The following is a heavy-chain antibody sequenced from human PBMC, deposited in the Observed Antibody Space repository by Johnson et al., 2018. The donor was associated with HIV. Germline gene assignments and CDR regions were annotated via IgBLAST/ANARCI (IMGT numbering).Heavy chain of an antibody. V-gene: IGHV3-30-3*01. CDR1: GFTFSSYA. Sequence: QVQLVESGGGVVQPRRSLRLSCAASGFTFSSYAMHWVRQAPGKGLEWVAVISYDGSHKYYADSVKGRFTISRDNSKNTLYLQMNSLRAEDTAVYNCAREGRRDAFDIWGQGTMVTVSS. J-gene: IGHJ3*02. CDR2: ISYDGSHK. CDR3: AREGRRDAFDI.